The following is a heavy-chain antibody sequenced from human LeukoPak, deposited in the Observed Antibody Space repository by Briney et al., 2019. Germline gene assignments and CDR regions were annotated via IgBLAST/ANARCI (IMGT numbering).Heavy chain of an antibody. CDR3: ASTKGEPIAGPGGNY. CDR2: ISGGGSTI. D-gene: IGHD6-13*01. J-gene: IGHJ4*02. V-gene: IGHV3-11*01. CDR1: GFTFSDYY. Sequence: GGSLRLSCAASGFTFSDYYMGWIRQAPGKGLEWVSYISGGGSTIYYADSVKGRFTISRDNAKNSLYLQMNGLRAEDTAVYYCASTKGEPIAGPGGNYWGQGTLVTVSS.